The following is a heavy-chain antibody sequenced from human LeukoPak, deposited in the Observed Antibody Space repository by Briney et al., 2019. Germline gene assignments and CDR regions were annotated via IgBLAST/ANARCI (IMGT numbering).Heavy chain of an antibody. V-gene: IGHV1-46*01. CDR2: INTSGGRT. CDR3: AKTVTTFYSYGMDV. D-gene: IGHD4-17*01. CDR1: GYAFTSYY. J-gene: IGHJ6*02. Sequence: GASVTVSCKASGYAFTSYYMHWVRQAPGQGLEWMGIINTSGGRTTYAQNFQGRVTMTRDTSTSTVYMELSSLRSEDTALYYCAKTVTTFYSYGMDVWGQGTTVTVSS.